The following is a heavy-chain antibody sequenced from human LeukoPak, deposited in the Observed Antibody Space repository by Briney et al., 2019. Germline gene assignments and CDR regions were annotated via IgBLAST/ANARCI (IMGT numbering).Heavy chain of an antibody. V-gene: IGHV4-59*08. CDR3: ARHSLIVLGYFDL. CDR2: IYYSGST. Sequence: SETLSLTCTVSGGSISSYYWSWIRQPAGKGLEWIGYIYYSGSTNYNPSLKSRVTISVDTSKNQFSLKLSSVTAADTAVYYCARHSLIVLGYFDLWGRGTLVTVSS. CDR1: GGSISSYY. D-gene: IGHD3-3*01. J-gene: IGHJ2*01.